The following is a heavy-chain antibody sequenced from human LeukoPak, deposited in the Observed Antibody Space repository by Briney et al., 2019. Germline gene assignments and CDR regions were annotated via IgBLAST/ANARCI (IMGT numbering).Heavy chain of an antibody. D-gene: IGHD6-13*01. CDR2: INHSGST. V-gene: IGHV4-34*01. CDR3: ARVGQQLVLYDYYMGV. CDR1: GGSFSGYY. J-gene: IGHJ6*03. Sequence: PSETLSLTCAVYGGSFSGYYWGWIRQPPGKGLEWIGEINHSGSTNYNPSLKSRVTISVDTSKNQFSLKLTSVTAADTAVYYCARVGQQLVLYDYYMGVWGRGTMVTVSS.